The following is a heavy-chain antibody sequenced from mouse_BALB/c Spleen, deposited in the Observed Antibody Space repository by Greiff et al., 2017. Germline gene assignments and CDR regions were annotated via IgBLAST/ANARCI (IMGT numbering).Heavy chain of an antibody. CDR1: GYAFTNYL. D-gene: IGHD2-14*01. J-gene: IGHJ3*01. V-gene: IGHV1-54*01. CDR2: INPGSGGT. Sequence: QVQLQQSGAELVRPGTSVKVSCKASGYAFTNYLIEWVKQRPGQGLEWIGVINPGSGGTNSYEKFKSKATMTADKSSSTAYMQLSSLTSHDCAVYFCERAGDYRYDGGWFAYWGQGTLVTVSA. CDR3: ERAGDYRYDGGWFAY.